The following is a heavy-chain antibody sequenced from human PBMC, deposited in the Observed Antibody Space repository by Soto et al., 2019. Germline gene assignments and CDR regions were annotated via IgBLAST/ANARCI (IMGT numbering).Heavy chain of an antibody. Sequence: SVKVSCKASGGTFSSYAISWVRQAPGQGLEWMGGIIPISGTANYAQKFQGRVTITADESTSTAYMELSSLRSEDTAVYYCARSFLGGGVYYYFGMDVWGQGTTVTVSS. V-gene: IGHV1-69*13. CDR3: ARSFLGGGVYYYFGMDV. D-gene: IGHD1-26*01. CDR1: GGTFSSYA. CDR2: IIPISGTA. J-gene: IGHJ6*02.